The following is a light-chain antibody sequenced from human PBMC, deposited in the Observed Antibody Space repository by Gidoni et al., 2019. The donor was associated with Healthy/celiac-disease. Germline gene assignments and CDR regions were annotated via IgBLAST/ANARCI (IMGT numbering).Light chain of an antibody. CDR1: SSNIGRNF. Sequence: QSLLTQPPSASGTPGQRVTISCSGSSSNIGRNFVYWYQQLPGMAPKLLIYKNNQRPSGVPDRISGSKSGTSASLAISGLRSEDEADYYCAAWDDSLSGPVFGGGTKLTVL. V-gene: IGLV1-47*01. J-gene: IGLJ2*01. CDR3: AAWDDSLSGPV. CDR2: KNN.